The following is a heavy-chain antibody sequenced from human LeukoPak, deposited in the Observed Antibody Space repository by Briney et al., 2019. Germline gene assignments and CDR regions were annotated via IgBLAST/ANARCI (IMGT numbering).Heavy chain of an antibody. J-gene: IGHJ4*02. CDR1: GGSISSSSYY. V-gene: IGHV4-39*07. D-gene: IGHD3-3*01. Sequence: SETLSLTCTVSGGSISSSSYYWAWIRQPPGKGLEWIGSIYHSGSTHYNPSLKSRVTISVDTSKNQFSLKLSSVTAADTAVYYCARDRYYDFWSGYYNDWGQGTLVTVSS. CDR3: ARDRYYDFWSGYYND. CDR2: IYHSGST.